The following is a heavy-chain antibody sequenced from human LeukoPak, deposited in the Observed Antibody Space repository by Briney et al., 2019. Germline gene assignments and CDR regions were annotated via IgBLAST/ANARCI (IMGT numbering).Heavy chain of an antibody. CDR2: IYRGGDT. V-gene: IGHV3-53*01. D-gene: IGHD2-2*01. CDR1: GFTVSISY. CDR3: ARESRYCSSTSCSYFDY. Sequence: PGGSLRLSCAASGFTVSISYMNWVRQAPGKGLEWVSVIYRGGDTYYADSVKGRFTISRDNSKNTLFLQMNSLRAEDTVVYYCARESRYCSSTSCSYFDYWGQGTLVTVSS. J-gene: IGHJ4*02.